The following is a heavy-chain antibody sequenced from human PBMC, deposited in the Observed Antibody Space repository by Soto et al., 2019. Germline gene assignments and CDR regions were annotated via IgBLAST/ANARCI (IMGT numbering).Heavy chain of an antibody. Sequence: QPGGSLRLSCTASRVTFRNYGMHWVRQAPGKGLEWVAVVSYDGSNTYYADSVKDRFTISRDNTKNTLYLQMNSLRAEDTAVYYCAKELYGYNWNYGGTFDYWGQGTLVTVSS. CDR2: VSYDGSNT. CDR3: AKELYGYNWNYGGTFDY. J-gene: IGHJ4*02. D-gene: IGHD1-7*01. V-gene: IGHV3-30*18. CDR1: RVTFRNYG.